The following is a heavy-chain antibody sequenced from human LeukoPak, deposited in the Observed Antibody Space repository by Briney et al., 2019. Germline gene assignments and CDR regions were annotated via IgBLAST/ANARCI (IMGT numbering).Heavy chain of an antibody. Sequence: PGGSLRLSCAASGFTFSRYSMNWVRQAPGKGLEWVSSISSSSYIYYADSVKGRFTISRDNAKNSLYLQMNSLRAEDTAVYYCARGSGGDYLPSAFDIWGQGTMVSVSS. D-gene: IGHD4-17*01. CDR3: ARGSGGDYLPSAFDI. V-gene: IGHV3-21*01. CDR1: GFTFSRYS. J-gene: IGHJ3*02. CDR2: ISSSSYI.